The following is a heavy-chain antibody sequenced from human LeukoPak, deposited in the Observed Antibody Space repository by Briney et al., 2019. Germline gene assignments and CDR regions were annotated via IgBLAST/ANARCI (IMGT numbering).Heavy chain of an antibody. J-gene: IGHJ4*02. D-gene: IGHD3-3*01. Sequence: PSETLSLTCAVYGGSFSGYYWSWIRQPPGKGLEWIGEINHSGSTNYNPSLKSRVTISVDTSKNQFSLKLSSATAADTAVYYCARFLPNTIFGVVTNSYFDYWGQGTLVTVSS. CDR2: INHSGST. CDR3: ARFLPNTIFGVVTNSYFDY. CDR1: GGSFSGYY. V-gene: IGHV4-34*01.